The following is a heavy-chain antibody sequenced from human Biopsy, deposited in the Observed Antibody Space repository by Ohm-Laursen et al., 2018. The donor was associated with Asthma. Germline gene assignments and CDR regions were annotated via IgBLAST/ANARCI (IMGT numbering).Heavy chain of an antibody. CDR2: INWNGGST. Sequence: GSLRLSCTASGFTFDDYGMSWVRQAPGKGLDWVSGINWNGGSTGYADSVKGRFTISRDNARNSLYLQMNSLRAEDTALYHCGRDMGGFGIGWFPVEFWGQGTLVTVSS. V-gene: IGHV3-20*01. CDR1: GFTFDDYG. D-gene: IGHD6-19*01. CDR3: GRDMGGFGIGWFPVEF. J-gene: IGHJ4*02.